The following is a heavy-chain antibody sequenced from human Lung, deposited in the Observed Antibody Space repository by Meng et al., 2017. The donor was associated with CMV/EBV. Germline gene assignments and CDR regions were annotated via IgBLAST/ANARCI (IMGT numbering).Heavy chain of an antibody. D-gene: IGHD2-2*01. CDR3: ARTRIEVEPDGRKIKYYNYGMDV. CDR1: GYTFTTYD. V-gene: IGHV1-8*01. Sequence: SXXVSXXASGYTFTTYDINWVRQATGQGLEWMGWMNPNSGNTGYAQKLQGRVTLTRVTSISTAYMELSSLTSDDTAVYYCARTRIEVEPDGRKIKYYNYGMDVWXQGTTVTVSS. J-gene: IGHJ6*02. CDR2: MNPNSGNT.